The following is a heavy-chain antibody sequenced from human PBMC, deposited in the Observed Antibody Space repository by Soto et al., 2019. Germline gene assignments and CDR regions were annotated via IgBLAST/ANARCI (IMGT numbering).Heavy chain of an antibody. CDR2: ISGSGGNT. V-gene: IGHV3-23*01. Sequence: GGSLRLSCAASGFTFSSYSMSWVRQAPGKGLEWVSAISGSGGNTYYADSVKGRFTISRDNSKNTLYLQMNSLRAEDTAVYYCAKDRIRRQEMATIGFDYWGQGTLVTVSS. J-gene: IGHJ4*02. CDR1: GFTFSSYS. D-gene: IGHD5-12*01. CDR3: AKDRIRRQEMATIGFDY.